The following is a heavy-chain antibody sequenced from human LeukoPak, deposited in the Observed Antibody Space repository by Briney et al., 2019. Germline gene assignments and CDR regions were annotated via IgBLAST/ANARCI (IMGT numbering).Heavy chain of an antibody. CDR1: RFTFSSYE. V-gene: IGHV3-48*03. CDR3: ARRFDGGVDFDY. Sequence: PGGSLRLSCAASRFTFSSYEMNWVRQAPGKGLEWVSYISSSGSTIYYADSVKGRFTISRDNAKNSLYLQMNSLRAEDTAVYYCARRFDGGVDFDYWGQGTLVTVSS. CDR2: ISSSGSTI. D-gene: IGHD2-8*02. J-gene: IGHJ4*02.